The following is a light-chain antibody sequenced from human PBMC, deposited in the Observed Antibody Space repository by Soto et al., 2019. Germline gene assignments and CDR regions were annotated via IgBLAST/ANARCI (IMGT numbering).Light chain of an antibody. Sequence: QSALTQPASVSGSPGQSITISCTGTSSDVGSYNLVSWYQQHPGKAPKLMIYEGSKRPSGVSNRFSGSKSGNTASLTISGLQAGDEADYYCCSYAGSITWVFGGGTKLTVL. CDR2: EGS. V-gene: IGLV2-23*01. CDR1: SSDVGSYNL. J-gene: IGLJ3*02. CDR3: CSYAGSITWV.